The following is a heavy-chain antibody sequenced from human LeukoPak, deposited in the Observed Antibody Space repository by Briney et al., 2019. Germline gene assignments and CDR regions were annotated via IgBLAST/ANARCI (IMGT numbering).Heavy chain of an antibody. V-gene: IGHV4-59*08. D-gene: IGHD3-22*01. CDR3: ARHSTDYYDSSGYYLRWFDP. CDR1: GDSISSYY. CDR2: IYSSGST. Sequence: SETLSLTCTVSGDSISSYYWSWIRRPPGKGLEWIGYIYSSGSTNYNPSLKNRVTISVDTSKNQFSLKLSSVTAADTAVYYCARHSTDYYDSSGYYLRWFDPWGQGTLVTVSS. J-gene: IGHJ5*02.